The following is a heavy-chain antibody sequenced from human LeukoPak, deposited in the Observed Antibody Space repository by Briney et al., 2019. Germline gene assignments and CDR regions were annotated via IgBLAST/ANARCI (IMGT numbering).Heavy chain of an antibody. D-gene: IGHD5-18*01. J-gene: IGHJ4*02. CDR3: AKSYSYGYSVRYYFDY. CDR2: ISSSSSYI. CDR1: GFTFSSYS. V-gene: IGHV3-21*04. Sequence: GGSLRLSCAASGFTFSSYSMNWVRQAPGKGLEWVSSISSSSSYIYYADSVKGRFTISRDNAKNSLYLQMNSLRAEDTAVYYCAKSYSYGYSVRYYFDYWGQGTLVAVSS.